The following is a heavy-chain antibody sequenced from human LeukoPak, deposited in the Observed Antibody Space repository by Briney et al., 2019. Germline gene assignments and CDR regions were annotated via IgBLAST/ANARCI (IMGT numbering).Heavy chain of an antibody. J-gene: IGHJ6*04. CDR2: ISSSGSTI. D-gene: IGHD3-10*02. CDR3: AELGITMIGGV. CDR1: GFTFSSYG. V-gene: IGHV3-48*04. Sequence: GGSLRLSCAASGFTFSSYGMSWVRQAPGKGLEGVSYISSSGSTIYYADSVKGRFTISRDNAKNSLYLQMNSLRAEDTAVYYCAELGITMIGGVWGKGTTVTISS.